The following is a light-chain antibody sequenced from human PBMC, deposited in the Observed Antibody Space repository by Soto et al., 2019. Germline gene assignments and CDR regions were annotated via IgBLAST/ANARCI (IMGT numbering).Light chain of an antibody. CDR2: GAS. V-gene: IGKV3-20*01. CDR1: QSVSTSY. J-gene: IGKJ5*01. Sequence: EIVLTQSPGTQSLSPGERATLSCRASQSVSTSYLAWYQQKPGQAPRLLIYGASNRATGIPDRFSGSGSGTDFTLTISRLEPEDFAVYYCQQYGSSGTFGQGTRLEIK. CDR3: QQYGSSGT.